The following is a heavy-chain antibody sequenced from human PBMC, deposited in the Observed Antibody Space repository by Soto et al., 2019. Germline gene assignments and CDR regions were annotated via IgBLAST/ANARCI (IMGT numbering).Heavy chain of an antibody. CDR3: ARGGHVVVVTAALDY. D-gene: IGHD2-21*02. J-gene: IGHJ4*02. CDR1: GDIFTDYY. Sequence: QVQLVQSGAEVKKPGASVKVSCKASGDIFTDYYIHWVRQAPGQGLEWMGTVNPSGGHTTYAQHFLGTMTMTRDTSASTLYMELTSLTSEDTAVYYCARGGHVVVVTAALDYWGQGTLVTVSS. V-gene: IGHV1-46*01. CDR2: VNPSGGHT.